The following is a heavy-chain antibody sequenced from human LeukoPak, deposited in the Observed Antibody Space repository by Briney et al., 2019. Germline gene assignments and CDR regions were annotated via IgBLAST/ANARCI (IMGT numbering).Heavy chain of an antibody. CDR2: IKEDGNEK. CDR3: VRGVGYCSSASCRDYYYMDV. J-gene: IGHJ6*03. D-gene: IGHD2-2*01. V-gene: IGHV3-7*01. CDR1: GFTFSIYW. Sequence: PGGSLRLSCAASGFTFSIYWMSWVRQAPGKGLEWVANIKEDGNEKYYVDSVKGRFTTSRDNAKNSLFLQMSSLRAEDTAVYYCVRGVGYCSSASCRDYYYMDVWGKGITVTVSS.